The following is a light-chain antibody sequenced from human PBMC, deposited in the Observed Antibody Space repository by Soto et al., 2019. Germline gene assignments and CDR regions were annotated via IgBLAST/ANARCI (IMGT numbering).Light chain of an antibody. CDR3: QQYMSSVT. J-gene: IGKJ1*01. CDR1: QSVDSTF. Sequence: EVVLTQSPGSLSLSPGQRATLSCRASQSVDSTFFAWYQKKPGQAPRLLIYGASKRATGIPDRFSGSGSGTDFSLIISSLEAEDFEVYYCQQYMSSVTFGQGTKVEIK. V-gene: IGKV3-20*01. CDR2: GAS.